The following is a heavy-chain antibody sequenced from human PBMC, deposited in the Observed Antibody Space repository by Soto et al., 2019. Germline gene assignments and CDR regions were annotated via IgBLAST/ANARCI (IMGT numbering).Heavy chain of an antibody. D-gene: IGHD3-3*01. V-gene: IGHV4-4*07. CDR3: ARDRVATIFGVVIIGEFDP. CDR2: TYTSGTT. J-gene: IGHJ5*02. Sequence: PSETLSLTCTVSGGSVSSNYWSWIRQSAGEGLEWIGRTYTSGTTDYNPSLRGRVTISVDTSKNQFSLKLSSVTAADTAVYYCARDRVATIFGVVIIGEFDPWGQGTLVTVYS. CDR1: GGSVSSNY.